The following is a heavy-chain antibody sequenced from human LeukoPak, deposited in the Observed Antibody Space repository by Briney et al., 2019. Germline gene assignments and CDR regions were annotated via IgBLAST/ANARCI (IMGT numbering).Heavy chain of an antibody. J-gene: IGHJ4*02. CDR2: ISRSYNT. D-gene: IGHD6-19*01. V-gene: IGHV3-21*01. CDR1: GFIFSTYT. Sequence: PGGSLRLSREASGFIFSTYTMNWFRQSPGKGLEWVSSISRSYNTYYADAMKGRFTISRDNAKNSLYLQMSRLRAEDTAVYYCAKRAGESSGWAHFDYWGQGTLVTVSS. CDR3: AKRAGESSGWAHFDY.